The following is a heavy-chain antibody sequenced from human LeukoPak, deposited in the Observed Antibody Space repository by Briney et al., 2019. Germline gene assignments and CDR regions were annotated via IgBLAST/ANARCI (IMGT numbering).Heavy chain of an antibody. Sequence: SETLSLTCTVSGYSISSGYYWAWIRQPPGKGLEWIGSIYHSASTYYNPSLKSRATISVDTSKNQFSLKLSSVTAADTAVYYCAKNTRGYNYDNSGYASYFDQWGQGTLVTVSS. V-gene: IGHV4-38-2*02. J-gene: IGHJ4*02. CDR1: GYSISSGYY. CDR3: AKNTRGYNYDNSGYASYFDQ. CDR2: IYHSAST. D-gene: IGHD3-22*01.